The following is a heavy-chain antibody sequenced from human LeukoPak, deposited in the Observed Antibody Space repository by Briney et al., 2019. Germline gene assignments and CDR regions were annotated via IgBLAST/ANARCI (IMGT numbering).Heavy chain of an antibody. J-gene: IGHJ4*02. Sequence: GGSLRLSCAASGFTFDDYAMHWVRQAPGKGLEWVSGISWNSGSIGYADSVKGRFTISRDNAKNSLYLQMNSLRAEDTALYYCAKDIKFLIFREGFDYWGQGTLVTVSS. V-gene: IGHV3-9*01. CDR2: ISWNSGSI. D-gene: IGHD3/OR15-3a*01. CDR3: AKDIKFLIFREGFDY. CDR1: GFTFDDYA.